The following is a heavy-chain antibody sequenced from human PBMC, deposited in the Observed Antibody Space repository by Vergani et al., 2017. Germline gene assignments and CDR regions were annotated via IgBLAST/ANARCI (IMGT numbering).Heavy chain of an antibody. CDR3: AKDEAGTSFYYYYYYGMDV. CDR1: GFTFSSYG. D-gene: IGHD2-2*01. CDR2: IWYDGSNK. J-gene: IGHJ6*02. Sequence: QVQLVQSGSELKKPGASVKVSCKASGFTFSSYGMHWVRQAPGKGLEWVAVIWYDGSNKYYADSVKGRFTISRDNSKNTLYLQMNSLRAEDTAVYYCAKDEAGTSFYYYYYYGMDVWGQGP. V-gene: IGHV3-33*06.